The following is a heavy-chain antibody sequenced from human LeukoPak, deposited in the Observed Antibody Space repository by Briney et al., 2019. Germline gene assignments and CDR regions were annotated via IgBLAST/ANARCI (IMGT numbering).Heavy chain of an antibody. CDR3: ARDPPGGDAFDI. D-gene: IGHD3-16*01. CDR2: ISAYNGNT. CDR1: GYTFTNYG. V-gene: IGHV1-18*01. Sequence: ASVKVSCKASGYTFTNYGISWVRQAPGQGLEWMGWISAYNGNTNYAQKLQGRVTMTTDTSTSTAYMELRSLRSDDAAVYYCARDPPGGDAFDIWGQGTMVTVSS. J-gene: IGHJ3*02.